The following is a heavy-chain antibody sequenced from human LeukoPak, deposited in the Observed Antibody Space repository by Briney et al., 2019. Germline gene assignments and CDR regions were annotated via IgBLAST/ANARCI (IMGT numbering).Heavy chain of an antibody. CDR3: ARVRPPTSGRSYSFDY. Sequence: SETLSLTCTVSGVSIGGYYWSWIRQPPGKGLEWIGYVHYTGSTNYNPSVTSRLRMSVDRTKNFFSLKLASVTAADTATYYCARVRPPTSGRSYSFDYWGQGALVTVSS. CDR1: GVSIGGYY. CDR2: VHYTGST. V-gene: IGHV4-59*01. D-gene: IGHD6-19*01. J-gene: IGHJ4*02.